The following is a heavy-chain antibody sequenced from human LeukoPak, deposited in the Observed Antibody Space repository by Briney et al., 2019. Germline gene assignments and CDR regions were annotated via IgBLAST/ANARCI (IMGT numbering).Heavy chain of an antibody. Sequence: GGSLRLSCAASGFTFDDYAMHWVRQAPGKGLEWVSGISWNSGSIGYADSVKGRFTISRDNAKNSLYLQMNSLRAEDTALYYCAKDMDYYDSSGCFDYWGQGTLVTVSS. CDR2: ISWNSGSI. D-gene: IGHD3-22*01. CDR3: AKDMDYYDSSGCFDY. V-gene: IGHV3-9*01. CDR1: GFTFDDYA. J-gene: IGHJ4*02.